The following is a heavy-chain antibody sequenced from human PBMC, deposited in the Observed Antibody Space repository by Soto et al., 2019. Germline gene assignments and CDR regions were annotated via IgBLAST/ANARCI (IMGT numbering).Heavy chain of an antibody. CDR2: IYHSGST. Sequence: QVQLQESGPGLVKPSGTLSLTCAVSGGSISSSNWWSWVRQPPGKGLEWIGEIYHSGSTNYNPSLKSRITVPVATSKNQFSLKLSSVPAADAAVYYSASRPDYYGMDVWGQGTTITVSS. D-gene: IGHD6-6*01. V-gene: IGHV4-4*02. J-gene: IGHJ6*02. CDR3: ASRPDYYGMDV. CDR1: GGSISSSNW.